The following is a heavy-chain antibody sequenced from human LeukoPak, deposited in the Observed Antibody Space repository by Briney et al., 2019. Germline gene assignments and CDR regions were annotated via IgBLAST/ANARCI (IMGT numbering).Heavy chain of an antibody. CDR2: IIPIFGTA. CDR1: GGTFSSCA. CDR3: ARSHEQGPYDAFDI. V-gene: IGHV1-69*13. D-gene: IGHD6-13*01. J-gene: IGHJ3*02. Sequence: ASVKVSCKASGGTFSSCAISWVRQAPGQGLEWMGGIIPIFGTANYAQKFQGRVTITADESTSTAYMELSSLRSEDTAVYYCARSHEQGPYDAFDIWGQGTMVTVSS.